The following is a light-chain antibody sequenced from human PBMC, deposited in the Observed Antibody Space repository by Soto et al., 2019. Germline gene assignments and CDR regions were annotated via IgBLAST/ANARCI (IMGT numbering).Light chain of an antibody. CDR2: GAS. J-gene: IGKJ1*01. CDR3: QQSYNTPRT. Sequence: DIQMTQSPSSLSASVGDRVTITCRASQNIPGYLSWYQQKPGKAPKLLIYGASKLQSGVPSRFRGSGSGTDFTLTISSLQPEDFATYYCQQSYNTPRTFGQGTKVEI. V-gene: IGKV1-39*01. CDR1: QNIPGY.